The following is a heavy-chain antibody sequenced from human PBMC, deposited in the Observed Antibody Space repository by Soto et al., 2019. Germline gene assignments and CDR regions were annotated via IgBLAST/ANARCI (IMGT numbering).Heavy chain of an antibody. J-gene: IGHJ3*02. D-gene: IGHD6-13*01. CDR2: ILPMLDIT. V-gene: IGHV1-69*02. CDR3: TLGSWSAETFDI. CDR1: GGTFSTYT. Sequence: QVQLVQSGAEVKKPGSSVKVSCKASGGTFSTYTIIWVRQAPGQGLEWMGRILPMLDITNSAQRFQGRVTITADKSTSTAYLELLSLRSEDTAVYYCTLGSWSAETFDIWGRGTMVTVSS.